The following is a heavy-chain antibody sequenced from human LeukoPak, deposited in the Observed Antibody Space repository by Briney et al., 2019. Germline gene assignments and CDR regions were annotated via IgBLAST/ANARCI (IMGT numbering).Heavy chain of an antibody. CDR2: INPSGTNT. J-gene: IGHJ4*02. Sequence: EASVKVSCRASGYXFTSYYMHWVRLAPGQGLEWMGLINPSGTNTNYAQKFLGRLTMTRDTSTSTVYMELSSLRSVDTAVYYCARELSGGYFDYWGQGALVTVSS. D-gene: IGHD7-27*01. CDR1: GYXFTSYY. CDR3: ARELSGGYFDY. V-gene: IGHV1-46*01.